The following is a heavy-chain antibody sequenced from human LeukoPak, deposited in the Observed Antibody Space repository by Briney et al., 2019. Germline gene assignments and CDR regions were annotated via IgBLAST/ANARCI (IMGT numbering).Heavy chain of an antibody. D-gene: IGHD2-2*01. CDR1: GYTFSDYY. J-gene: IGHJ4*02. CDR3: AREELSGSSTSCCSGLGY. V-gene: IGHV1-2*02. Sequence: ASVKVSCKASGYTFSDYYMHWVRQAPGQGLEWMGWINPNSGGTNYAQKFQGRVTMTRDTSISTASMELSRLRSDDMAVYYCAREELSGSSTSCCSGLGYWGQGALVTVSS. CDR2: INPNSGGT.